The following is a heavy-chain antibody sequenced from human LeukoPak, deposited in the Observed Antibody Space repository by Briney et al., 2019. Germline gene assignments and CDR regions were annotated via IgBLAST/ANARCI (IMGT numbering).Heavy chain of an antibody. V-gene: IGHV3-9*01. Sequence: PGGSLRLSCAASGFTFHDYAMHWVRQAPGKGLEWVSGISWHSGSIGYADSVMGRFTISRDNAKNSLYLQMNSLRAEDTALYYCAKDTWDSSGYLSLWGQGTLVTVSS. CDR1: GFTFHDYA. CDR2: ISWHSGSI. D-gene: IGHD3-22*01. CDR3: AKDTWDSSGYLSL. J-gene: IGHJ4*02.